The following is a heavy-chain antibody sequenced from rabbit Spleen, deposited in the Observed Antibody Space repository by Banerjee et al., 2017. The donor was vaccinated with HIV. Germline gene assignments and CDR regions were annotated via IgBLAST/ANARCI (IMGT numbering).Heavy chain of an antibody. V-gene: IGHV1S40*01. CDR1: GVSFSSSSY. CDR3: ARDLVTVIGWNFNL. J-gene: IGHJ4*01. CDR2: IDTGSSGFT. D-gene: IGHD5-1*01. Sequence: LVESGGDLVKPGASLTLTCTASGVSFSSSSYMCWVRQAPGKGLEWIACIDTGSSGFTYFATWAKGRFTCSKTSSTTVTLQMTRLTAADTATYFCARDLVTVIGWNFNLWGPGTLVTVS.